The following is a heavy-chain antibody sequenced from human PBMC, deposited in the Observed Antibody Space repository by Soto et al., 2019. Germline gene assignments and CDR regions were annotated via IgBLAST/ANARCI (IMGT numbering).Heavy chain of an antibody. Sequence: PSETLSLTCTVSGGSISSYYWSWIRQPPGKGLEWIGYIYYSGSTNYNPSLKSRVTISVDTSKNQFSLKLSSVTAADTAVYYCARHIPYYDILTGYSDDYYYYMDVWGKGTTVTVSS. CDR1: GGSISSYY. V-gene: IGHV4-59*08. J-gene: IGHJ6*03. D-gene: IGHD3-9*01. CDR2: IYYSGST. CDR3: ARHIPYYDILTGYSDDYYYYMDV.